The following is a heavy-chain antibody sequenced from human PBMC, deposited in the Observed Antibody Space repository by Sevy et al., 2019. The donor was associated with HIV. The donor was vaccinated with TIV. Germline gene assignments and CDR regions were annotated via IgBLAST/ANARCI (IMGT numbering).Heavy chain of an antibody. CDR2: LKSKADGGTV. D-gene: IGHD1-1*01. V-gene: IGHV3-49*04. CDR3: TRWKGLQSIFDY. J-gene: IGHJ4*02. CDR1: GFAFGDYA. Sequence: GGSLRLSCTTSGFAFGDYAMNWVRQAPGKGLEWVAFLKSKADGGTVDHAPSVKGRFTISRDDSKSIAYLQMNDLTTEDTDVYYCTRWKGLQSIFDYWGQGALVTVSS.